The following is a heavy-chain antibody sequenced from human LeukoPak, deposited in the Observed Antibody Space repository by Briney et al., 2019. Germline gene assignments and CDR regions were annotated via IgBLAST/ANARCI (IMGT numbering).Heavy chain of an antibody. CDR2: MNPDSGST. Sequence: GASVKVSCKASGYTFTSSYMHWVRQAPGQGLEWMGWMNPDSGSTAYAQKFQGRVTMTRNTSINTAYMELSSLRSEDTAVYYCARGMFDSSGSYYYFYYPMDVWGHGTTVTVSS. CDR1: GYTFTSSY. CDR3: ARGMFDSSGSYYYFYYPMDV. V-gene: IGHV1-8*01. J-gene: IGHJ6*02. D-gene: IGHD3-22*01.